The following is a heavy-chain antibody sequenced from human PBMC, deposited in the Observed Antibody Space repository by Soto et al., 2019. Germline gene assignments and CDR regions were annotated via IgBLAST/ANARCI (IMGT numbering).Heavy chain of an antibody. D-gene: IGHD1-26*01. J-gene: IGHJ4*02. CDR1: GFTFSSYA. CDR3: ARAPYSGSLTGISFGY. CDR2: ISYDGSNK. V-gene: IGHV3-30-3*01. Sequence: GGSLRLSCAASGFTFSSYAMHWVRQAPGKGLEWVAVISYDGSNKYYADSVKGRFTISRDNSKNTLYLQMNSLRAEDTAVYYCARAPYSGSLTGISFGYWGEGTLVTVSS.